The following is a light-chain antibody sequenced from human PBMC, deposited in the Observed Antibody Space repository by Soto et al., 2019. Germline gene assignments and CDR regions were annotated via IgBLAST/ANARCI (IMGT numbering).Light chain of an antibody. J-gene: IGKJ2*01. CDR2: DAS. CDR3: QHSSSWPYT. V-gene: IGKV3-11*01. CDR1: QSVSRS. Sequence: EIVLTQSPAALSLSPGERVTLSCRASQSVSRSLAWYQQKPGQAPRLLIYDASNRATGVPARFSGSGSGTDFSLTISSLAPEDFAVYFCQHSSSWPYTFCQGTRL.